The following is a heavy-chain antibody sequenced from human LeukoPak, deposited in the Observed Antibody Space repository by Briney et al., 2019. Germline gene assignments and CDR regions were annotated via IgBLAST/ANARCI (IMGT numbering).Heavy chain of an antibody. Sequence: PGGSLRLSCAASGFRFSSQWMSWVRQTPGKGLEWVAIVNQGGTGKYYVDSVKGRFTISRDNSKNTLYLQMNSLRAEDTAVYYCARSVVITTFDYWGQGTLVTVSS. J-gene: IGHJ4*02. CDR1: GFRFSSQW. CDR3: ARSVVITTFDY. D-gene: IGHD3-22*01. V-gene: IGHV3-7*03. CDR2: VNQGGTGK.